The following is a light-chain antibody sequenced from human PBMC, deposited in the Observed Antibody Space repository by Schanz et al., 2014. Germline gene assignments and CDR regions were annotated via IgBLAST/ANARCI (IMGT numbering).Light chain of an antibody. Sequence: QSVLTQPASVSGSPGQSITISCTGTSSDVGSYNLVSWYQQHPGKAPKLMIYEGSKRPSGVSNRFSGSKSGNTASLTVSGLQADDEADYYCCSYAGRSLIFGGGTKLTVL. CDR1: SSDVGSYNL. J-gene: IGLJ2*01. V-gene: IGLV2-23*01. CDR3: CSYAGRSLI. CDR2: EGS.